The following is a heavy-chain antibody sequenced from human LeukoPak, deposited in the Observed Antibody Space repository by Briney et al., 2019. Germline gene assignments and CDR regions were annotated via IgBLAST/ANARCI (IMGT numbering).Heavy chain of an antibody. CDR1: GGPISTRNYY. J-gene: IGHJ6*02. V-gene: IGHV4-39*01. CDR3: ATVDNTAPRDGGMDV. Sequence: PSETLSLTCTVSGGPISTRNYYWGWIRQSPGKGLEWIGSIYYSGNTYYNPSLKSRLTISVDTSKNRFSLNLSSVTAADTAIYYCATVDNTAPRDGGMDVWGQGTTVIVSS. CDR2: IYYSGNT. D-gene: IGHD2-21*02.